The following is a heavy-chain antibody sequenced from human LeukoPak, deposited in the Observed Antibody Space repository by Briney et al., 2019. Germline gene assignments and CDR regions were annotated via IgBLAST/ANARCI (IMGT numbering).Heavy chain of an antibody. J-gene: IGHJ4*02. V-gene: IGHV4-30-2*01. CDR1: GGSISSAGYS. D-gene: IGHD4/OR15-4a*01. CDR2: IFHSGST. CDR3: ARVRDPVLERLYYFDY. Sequence: SETLSLTCAVSGGSISSAGYSWGWIRQPPGKGLEWIGYIFHSGSTYYNPSLKSRVTISPDRSKNQFSLKLSSVTAADTAVYYCARVRDPVLERLYYFDYWGQGTLVTVSS.